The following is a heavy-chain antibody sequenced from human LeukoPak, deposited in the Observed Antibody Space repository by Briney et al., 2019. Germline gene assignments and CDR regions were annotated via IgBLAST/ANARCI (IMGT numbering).Heavy chain of an antibody. V-gene: IGHV4-61*05. J-gene: IGHJ6*02. CDR1: DGSISSSTYY. CDR2: IYTSGST. D-gene: IGHD6-6*01. CDR3: ARGSLSIAARLTLSYYYYGMDV. Sequence: SETLSLTCTVSDGSISSSTYYWGWLRQPPGKGLEWIGRIYTSGSTNYNPSLKSRVTMSVDTSKNQFSLKLSSVTAADTAVYYCARGSLSIAARLTLSYYYYGMDVWGQGTTVTVSS.